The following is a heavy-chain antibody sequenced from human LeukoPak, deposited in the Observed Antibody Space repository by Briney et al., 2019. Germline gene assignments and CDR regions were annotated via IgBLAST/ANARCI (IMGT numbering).Heavy chain of an antibody. V-gene: IGHV4-34*01. D-gene: IGHD5-12*01. CDR1: GGSFSGYY. CDR2: INHSGST. Sequence: SETLSLTCAVYGGSFSGYYWSWIRQPPGKGLEWIGEINHSGSTNYNPSLKSRVTISVDTSKNQFSLKLSSVTAADTAVYYCARGGFISGYDYNWFDPWGLGTLVTVSS. J-gene: IGHJ5*02. CDR3: ARGGFISGYDYNWFDP.